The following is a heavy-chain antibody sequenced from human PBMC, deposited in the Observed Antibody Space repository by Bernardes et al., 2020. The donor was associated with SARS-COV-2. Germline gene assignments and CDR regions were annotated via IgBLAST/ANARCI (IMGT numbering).Heavy chain of an antibody. J-gene: IGHJ4*02. Sequence: GGSLRLSCEVSGFTFSSYTMNWVRQAPGKGLEWVSTITDSGDSTYYADSVKGWFTISRDNSKDRLYLQMNSLRAEDTAVYFCAKRRVEWELLHYFDSWGQGTLVTVSS. CDR3: AKRRVEWELLHYFDS. CDR1: GFTFSSYT. D-gene: IGHD1-26*01. V-gene: IGHV3-23*01. CDR2: ITDSGDST.